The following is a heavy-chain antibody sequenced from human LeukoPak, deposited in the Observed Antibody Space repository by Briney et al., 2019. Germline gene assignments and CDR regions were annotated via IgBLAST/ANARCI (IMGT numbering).Heavy chain of an antibody. CDR1: GFSIADHH. J-gene: IGHJ4*02. Sequence: GGSLRLSCAGAGFSIADHHMDWVHQAPGTGLEWIGRSATTKPNSCTTQYAASVRGRFTISRDDSQNSLYLHLNSLKTEDTAVYYCVRVVTTRSGWYHFDNWGLGTLVSVSS. V-gene: IGHV3-72*01. CDR2: SATTKPNSCTT. CDR3: VRVVTTRSGWYHFDN. D-gene: IGHD6-13*01.